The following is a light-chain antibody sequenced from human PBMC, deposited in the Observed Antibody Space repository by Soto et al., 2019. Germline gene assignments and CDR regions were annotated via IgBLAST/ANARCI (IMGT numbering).Light chain of an antibody. Sequence: DIQMTQSPSSLSASVGDRVTITCRASQGISNYVAWYQQKPGKVPKLLIYAASTLQSGVPSRFSGSGSETHFTLTISSLQPEDVPTYYCPQYNSAPATFVQVTKVDIK. V-gene: IGKV1-27*01. CDR2: AAS. CDR1: QGISNY. J-gene: IGKJ1*01. CDR3: PQYNSAPAT.